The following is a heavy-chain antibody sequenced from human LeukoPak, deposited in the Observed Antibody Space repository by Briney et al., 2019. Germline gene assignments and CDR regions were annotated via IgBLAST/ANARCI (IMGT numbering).Heavy chain of an antibody. CDR3: ARDVFFCRGDSCSPLYYFDY. Sequence: GASVKVSCKASGYTFSTFGVSWVRQAPGQGLEWMGWISPYDGNTNYAQKFQGRVTMTTDTSTNTAYMQLRSLRSDDTAVYYCARDVFFCRGDSCSPLYYFDYWGQGTLVTVSS. CDR2: ISPYDGNT. CDR1: GYTFSTFG. D-gene: IGHD2-15*01. J-gene: IGHJ4*02. V-gene: IGHV1-18*01.